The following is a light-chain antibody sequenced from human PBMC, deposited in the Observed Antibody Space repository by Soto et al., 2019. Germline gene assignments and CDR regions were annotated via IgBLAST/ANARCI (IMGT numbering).Light chain of an antibody. CDR3: QQYGSLSWT. CDR2: GAS. CDR1: QSVSRNY. Sequence: EIVLTQSPGTLSLSPGERATLSCRASQSVSRNYLVWYQQKPGQAPRLLIYGASGRATGIPDRFSGSGSGTDFTLTISRLEPEDFAVYHCQQYGSLSWTFGQGTKVDIK. J-gene: IGKJ1*01. V-gene: IGKV3-20*01.